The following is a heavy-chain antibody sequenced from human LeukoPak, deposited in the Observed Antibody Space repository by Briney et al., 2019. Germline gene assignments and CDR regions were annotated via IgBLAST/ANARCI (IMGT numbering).Heavy chain of an antibody. CDR1: GYTFTSYD. CDR3: ARDGWNYGSGRWFDP. V-gene: IGHV1-8*03. CDR2: MNPNSGNT. J-gene: IGHJ5*02. D-gene: IGHD1-7*01. Sequence: ASVKVSCKASGYTFTSYDINWVRQATGQGLEWMGWMNPNSGNTGYAQKFQGRVTITRNTSISTAYMELSSLRSEDTAVYYCARDGWNYGSGRWFDPWGQGTLVTVSS.